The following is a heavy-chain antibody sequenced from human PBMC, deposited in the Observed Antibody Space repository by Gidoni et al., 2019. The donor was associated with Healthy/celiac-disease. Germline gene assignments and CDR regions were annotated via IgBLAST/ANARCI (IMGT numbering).Heavy chain of an antibody. CDR3: ARAGLTGEYQLLYANDYYYYYGMDV. Sequence: QVQLVESGGGVVQPGRSLRLSCAASGFTFSSYGMHWVRQAPGKGLEWVAVIWYDGSNKYYADSVKGRFTISRDNSKNTLYLQMNSLRAEDTAVYYCARAGLTGEYQLLYANDYYYYYGMDVWGQGTTVTVSS. V-gene: IGHV3-33*01. CDR1: GFTFSSYG. J-gene: IGHJ6*02. CDR2: IWYDGSNK. D-gene: IGHD2-2*01.